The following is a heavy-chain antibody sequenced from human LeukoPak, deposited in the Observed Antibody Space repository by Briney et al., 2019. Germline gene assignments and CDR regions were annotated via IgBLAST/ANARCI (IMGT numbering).Heavy chain of an antibody. CDR2: INSNTGDT. CDR1: GYTFTDYY. V-gene: IGHV1-2*02. D-gene: IGHD5-18*01. Sequence: GASVNVSCKASGYTFTDYYIHWVRQAPGQGPEWMGWINSNTGDTKYAQKFQDRVTLTQDTSISTAYMELSRLESDDTAVFYCARGRWLQLWGDYWGQGTPLTVSS. J-gene: IGHJ4*02. CDR3: ARGRWLQLWGDY.